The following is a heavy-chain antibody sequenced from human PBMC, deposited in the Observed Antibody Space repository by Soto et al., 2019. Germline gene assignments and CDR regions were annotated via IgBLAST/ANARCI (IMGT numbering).Heavy chain of an antibody. V-gene: IGHV4-59*01. CDR3: ARSDGRY. CDR1: YGSISSYY. Sequence: PCQTLSLTCPVPYGSISSYYWSWIRQPPGKGLELIGYVYYSGSTNYNPSLKSRVTISVDTSKNQFSLKLSSVTAADTAVYYCARSDGRYWGQGTLVTVSS. J-gene: IGHJ4*02. CDR2: VYYSGST.